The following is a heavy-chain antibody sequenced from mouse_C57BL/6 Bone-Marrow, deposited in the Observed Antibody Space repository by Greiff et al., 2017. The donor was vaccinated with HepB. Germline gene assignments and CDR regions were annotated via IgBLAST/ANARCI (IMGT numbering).Heavy chain of an antibody. CDR3: ARDSSGYRGFAY. V-gene: IGHV3-1*01. Sequence: ESGPGMVKPSQSLSLTCTVTGYSITSGYDWHWIRHFPGNKLEWMGYISYSGSTNYNPSLKSRISITHDTSKNHFFLKLNSVTTEDTATYYCARDSSGYRGFAYWGQGTLVTVSA. D-gene: IGHD3-2*02. CDR2: ISYSGST. CDR1: GYSITSGYD. J-gene: IGHJ3*01.